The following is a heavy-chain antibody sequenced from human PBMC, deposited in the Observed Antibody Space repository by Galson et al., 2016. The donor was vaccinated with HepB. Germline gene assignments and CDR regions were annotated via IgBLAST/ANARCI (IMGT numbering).Heavy chain of an antibody. J-gene: IGHJ4*02. CDR1: GFSFHNYG. D-gene: IGHD5-24*01. Sequence: SLRLSCAASGFSFHNYGMNWVRQAPGKGLEWVAGISESGIDADYTDSVRGRFFISRDNSRTTLFLQMNSLTVEDTAVYYCAFSRGGMAISYLNYWGRGTLVTVST. V-gene: IGHV3-23*01. CDR2: ISESGIDA. CDR3: AFSRGGMAISYLNY.